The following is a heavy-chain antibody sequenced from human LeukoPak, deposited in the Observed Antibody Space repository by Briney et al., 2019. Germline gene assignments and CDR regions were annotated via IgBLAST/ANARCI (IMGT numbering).Heavy chain of an antibody. V-gene: IGHV4-39*01. CDR2: IYYSGST. CDR1: GGSISSSSYY. Sequence: KPSETLSLTCTVSGGSISSSSYYWGWIRQPPGKGLEWIGSIYYSGSTYYNPSLKSRVTISVDTYKNPFSLKLSSVTAADTAVYYCAASSGWYVNYYYYMDVWGKGTTVTVSS. J-gene: IGHJ6*03. CDR3: AASSGWYVNYYYYMDV. D-gene: IGHD6-19*01.